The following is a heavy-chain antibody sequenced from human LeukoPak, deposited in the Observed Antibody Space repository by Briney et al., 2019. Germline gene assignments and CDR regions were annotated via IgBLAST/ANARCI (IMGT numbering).Heavy chain of an antibody. CDR3: ARGRYSSGWYRVDY. Sequence: ASVKVSCKASGYTFTGYYMHWVRQAPGQGLEWMGWINPNSGGTNYAQKFQGWVTMTRDTSISTAYMELNRLRSDDTAVYYCARGRYSSGWYRVDYWGQGTLVTVSS. V-gene: IGHV1-2*04. J-gene: IGHJ4*02. D-gene: IGHD6-19*01. CDR1: GYTFTGYY. CDR2: INPNSGGT.